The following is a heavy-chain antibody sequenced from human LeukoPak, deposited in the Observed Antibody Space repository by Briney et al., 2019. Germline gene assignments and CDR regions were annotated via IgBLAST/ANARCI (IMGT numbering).Heavy chain of an antibody. CDR2: INQDGTEK. V-gene: IGHV3-7*01. D-gene: IGHD3-10*01. CDR1: GFTFSSYA. CDR3: AKLAKYFYGWETYYFFEH. Sequence: AGGSLRLSCAASGFTFSSYAMHWVRQAPGKGLEWVANINQDGTEKYYVDSVKGRFTISRDNAKNSLYLQMNSLRVEDTAVYYCAKLAKYFYGWETYYFFEHWGQGTPVTASS. J-gene: IGHJ4*02.